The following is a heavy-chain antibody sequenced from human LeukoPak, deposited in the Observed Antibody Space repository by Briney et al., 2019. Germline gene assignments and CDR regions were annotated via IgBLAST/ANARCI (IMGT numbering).Heavy chain of an antibody. CDR2: IIPIFGTA. CDR3: ARGGYCSGGSCYSVYFDY. J-gene: IGHJ4*02. V-gene: IGHV1-69*13. D-gene: IGHD2-15*01. CDR1: GYTFTSYG. Sequence: SVKVSCKASGYTFTSYGISWVRQAPGQGLEWMGGIIPIFGTANYAQKFQGRVTITADESTSTAYMELRSLRSDDTAVYYCARGGYCSGGSCYSVYFDYWGQGTLVTVSS.